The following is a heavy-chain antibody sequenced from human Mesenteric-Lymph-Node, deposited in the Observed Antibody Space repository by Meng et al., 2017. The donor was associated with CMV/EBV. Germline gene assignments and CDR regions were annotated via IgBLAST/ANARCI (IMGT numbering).Heavy chain of an antibody. J-gene: IGHJ4*02. CDR2: IYYSGST. V-gene: IGHV4-39*01. Sequence: GSLRLSCTVSGGSISSSSYYWGWIRQPPGKGLEWIGSIYYSGSTYYNPSLKSRVTISVDTSKNQFSLKLSSVTAADTAVYYCARHGYYDILTGYFYWGQGTLVTVSS. D-gene: IGHD3-9*01. CDR1: GGSISSSSYY. CDR3: ARHGYYDILTGYFY.